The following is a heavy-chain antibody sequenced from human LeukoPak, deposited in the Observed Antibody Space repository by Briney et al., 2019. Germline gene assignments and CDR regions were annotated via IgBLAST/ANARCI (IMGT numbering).Heavy chain of an antibody. CDR1: GFTFDDFG. CDR2: IRRKADGGTT. J-gene: IGHJ4*02. V-gene: IGHV3-49*03. D-gene: IGHD2-15*01. CDR3: TRRGPEVAVATLFDY. Sequence: AGGSLRLSCKASGFTFDDFGMNWFRQAPGKGLEWVGFIRRKADGGTTEYAASVKGRFTISRDDSKSVAYLQMNSPKTEDTAVYYCTRRGPEVAVATLFDYWGQGTLVIVSS.